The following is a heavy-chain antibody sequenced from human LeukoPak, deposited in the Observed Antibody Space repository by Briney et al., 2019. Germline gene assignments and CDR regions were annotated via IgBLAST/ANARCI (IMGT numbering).Heavy chain of an antibody. J-gene: IGHJ4*02. V-gene: IGHV1-69*04. D-gene: IGHD6-13*01. CDR3: ALCPSTLSPYSPAADKSSGSFDY. Sequence: SVKVSCKASGGTFSSYAISWVRQAPGQGLEWMGRIIPILGIANYAQKFQGRVTITADKSTGTAYMELSSLRSEDTAVYYCALCPSTLSPYSPAADKSSGSFDYWGQGTLVTVSS. CDR2: IIPILGIA. CDR1: GGTFSSYA.